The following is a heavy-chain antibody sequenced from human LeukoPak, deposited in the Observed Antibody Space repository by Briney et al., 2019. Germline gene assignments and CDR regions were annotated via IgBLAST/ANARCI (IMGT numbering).Heavy chain of an antibody. CDR3: AKGNPFDYYDSSGYPDDAFDI. J-gene: IGHJ3*02. CDR2: ISGSGGST. CDR1: GFTFSSYA. V-gene: IGHV3-23*01. D-gene: IGHD3-22*01. Sequence: GGSLRLSCAASGFTFSSYAMSWVRQAPGKGLEWVSAISGSGGSTYYADSVKGRFTISRDNSKNTLYLQMNSLRAEDTAVYYCAKGNPFDYYDSSGYPDDAFDIWGQGTMVTASS.